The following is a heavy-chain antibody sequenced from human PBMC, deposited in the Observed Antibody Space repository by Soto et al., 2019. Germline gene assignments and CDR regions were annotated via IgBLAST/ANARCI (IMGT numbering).Heavy chain of an antibody. V-gene: IGHV1-2*02. CDR2: VNPDNGGT. CDR3: ARDPRTPYGWLGFWEYGMDV. D-gene: IGHD3-3*01. Sequence: GVSVKVSWKSCGYPFTGKYIHLVRQAPGQGLEWMGWVNPDNGGTTSAQKFQGRVTMTRDTSVTTAYMDVSRLTSDDTAVYYCARDPRTPYGWLGFWEYGMDVWGQGTTVTVSS. J-gene: IGHJ6*02. CDR1: GYPFTGKY.